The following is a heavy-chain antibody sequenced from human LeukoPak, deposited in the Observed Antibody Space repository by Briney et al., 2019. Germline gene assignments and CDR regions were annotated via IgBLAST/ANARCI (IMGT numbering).Heavy chain of an antibody. D-gene: IGHD1-26*01. V-gene: IGHV3-23*01. CDR2: ISGSGGST. CDR3: AKDPGIIVGATEDWFDP. J-gene: IGHJ5*02. Sequence: GGSLRLSCAASGFTFSSYAMSWVRQAPGKGLEWVSAISGSGGSTYYADSVKGRFTISRDNSKNTLYLQMNSLRAEDTAVYYCAKDPGIIVGATEDWFDPWGQGTLVTVSS. CDR1: GFTFSSYA.